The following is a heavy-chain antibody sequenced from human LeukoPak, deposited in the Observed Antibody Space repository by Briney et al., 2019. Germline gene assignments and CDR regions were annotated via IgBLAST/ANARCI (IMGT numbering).Heavy chain of an antibody. Sequence: GGSLRLSCAASGFTFSSYAMSWVRQAPGKGLEWVSAISGSGGSTYYADSVKGRFTISRDNSKNTLYLQVNSLRAGDTAVYYCARRSTSTRHFDYWGQGTLVTVSS. CDR2: ISGSGGST. CDR3: ARRSTSTRHFDY. V-gene: IGHV3-23*01. CDR1: GFTFSSYA. J-gene: IGHJ4*02. D-gene: IGHD2-2*01.